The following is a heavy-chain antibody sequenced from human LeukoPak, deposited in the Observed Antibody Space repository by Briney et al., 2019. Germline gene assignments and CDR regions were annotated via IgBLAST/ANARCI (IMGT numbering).Heavy chain of an antibody. Sequence: GGSLRLYCAASGFTFSGSAMNWVRQAPGKGLEWVSSIDNVGSHIYYAGSVRGRFTISRDNAKNSLYLQVSSLRAEDTAVYYCTRDPTQYLRYGYFDYWGQGTLVTVSS. J-gene: IGHJ4*02. CDR2: IDNVGSHI. D-gene: IGHD4-11*01. CDR3: TRDPTQYLRYGYFDY. CDR1: GFTFSGSA. V-gene: IGHV3-21*01.